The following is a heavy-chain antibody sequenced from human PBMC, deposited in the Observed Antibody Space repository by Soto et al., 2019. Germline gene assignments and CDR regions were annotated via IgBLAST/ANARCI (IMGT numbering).Heavy chain of an antibody. D-gene: IGHD6-13*01. Sequence: QVQVVQSGAEVKKPGSSVKVSCKASGGTFSSYAISWVRQAPGQGLEWMGGIIPIFGTANYAQKFQGRVTITADESTSTAYMELSSMRSEDTAVYYCASVYSSRGTRWFAPWGQGTLVTVSS. V-gene: IGHV1-69*01. CDR1: GGTFSSYA. CDR2: IIPIFGTA. J-gene: IGHJ5*02. CDR3: ASVYSSRGTRWFAP.